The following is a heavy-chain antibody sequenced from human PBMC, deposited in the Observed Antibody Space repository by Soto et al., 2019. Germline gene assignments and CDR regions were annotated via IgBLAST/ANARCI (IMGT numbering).Heavy chain of an antibody. Sequence: QVQLQESGPGLVKPSQTLSLTCAVSGVSINTGGYSWNWIRQSPGKALEWMGHIYQSGSTYYKPSLKGRITISVDMSNNDFSLEVTPVTPADTAVYFCARGDYNDYFDFWGQGALVTVSS. CDR2: IYQSGST. V-gene: IGHV4-30-2*06. D-gene: IGHD4-4*01. CDR3: ARGDYNDYFDF. J-gene: IGHJ4*02. CDR1: GVSINTGGYS.